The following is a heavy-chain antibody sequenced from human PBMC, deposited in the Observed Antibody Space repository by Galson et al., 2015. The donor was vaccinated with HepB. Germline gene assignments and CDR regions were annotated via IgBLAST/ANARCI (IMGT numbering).Heavy chain of an antibody. D-gene: IGHD3-22*01. CDR2: ISGSGGST. Sequence: SLRLSCAASGFTFSSYAMSWVRQAPGKGLEWVSAISGSGGSTYYADSVKGRFTISRDNSKNTLYLQMNSLRAEDTAVYYCAKDFKEGSSGYRYYFDYWGQGTLSPSPQ. V-gene: IGHV3-23*01. J-gene: IGHJ4*02. CDR1: GFTFSSYA. CDR3: AKDFKEGSSGYRYYFDY.